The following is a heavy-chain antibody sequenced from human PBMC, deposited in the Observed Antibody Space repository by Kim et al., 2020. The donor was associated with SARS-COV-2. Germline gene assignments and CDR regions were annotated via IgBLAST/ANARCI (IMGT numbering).Heavy chain of an antibody. CDR2: INHSGST. Sequence: SETLSLTCAVYGGSFSGYYWSWIRQPPGKGLEWIGEINHSGSTNYNPSLKSRVTVSVDTSKNQFSLKLSSVTAADTAVYYCARGRCSGGSCHYYFDYWGQGTLVTVSS. CDR1: GGSFSGYY. V-gene: IGHV4-34*01. D-gene: IGHD2-15*01. CDR3: ARGRCSGGSCHYYFDY. J-gene: IGHJ4*02.